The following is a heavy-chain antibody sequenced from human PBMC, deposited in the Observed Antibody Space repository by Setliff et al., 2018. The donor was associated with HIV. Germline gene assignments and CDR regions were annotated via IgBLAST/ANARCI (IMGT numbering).Heavy chain of an antibody. CDR3: AWGTQRPIDS. J-gene: IGHJ4*02. V-gene: IGHV1-69-2*01. D-gene: IGHD3-16*01. Sequence: ASVKVSCKVSGYTFPDYYIQWIRQAPGKGLEWMGLIDPDRGDTVYAEKFQDRVTITADRSLDTAYMKLSSLRSEDTAMYFCAWGTQRPIDSWGQGTLVTVS. CDR1: GYTFPDYY. CDR2: IDPDRGDT.